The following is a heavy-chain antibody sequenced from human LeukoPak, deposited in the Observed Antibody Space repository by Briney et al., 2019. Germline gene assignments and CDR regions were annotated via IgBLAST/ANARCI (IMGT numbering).Heavy chain of an antibody. CDR2: INHSGST. D-gene: IGHD6-13*01. Sequence: SETLSLTCAIYGGSFSGYYWSWIRQPPGKGLEWIGEINHSGSTNYNPSLKSRVTISVDTSKNQFSLKLSSVTAADTAVYYCARPLYQQAAWFDPWGQGTLVTVSS. J-gene: IGHJ5*02. V-gene: IGHV4-34*01. CDR1: GGSFSGYY. CDR3: ARPLYQQAAWFDP.